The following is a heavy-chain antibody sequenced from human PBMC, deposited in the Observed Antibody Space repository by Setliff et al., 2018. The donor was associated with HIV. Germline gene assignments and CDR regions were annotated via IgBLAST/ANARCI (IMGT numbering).Heavy chain of an antibody. D-gene: IGHD1-26*01. Sequence: GGSLRLSCEASGFTVSSNYMSWVRQAPGKGLEWVSSITSSSGYKYYADSVKGRFTISRDNAKNSLYLQMNSLRAEDTAVYYCARDREWELESLDYWGQGTLVTVSS. J-gene: IGHJ4*02. CDR2: ITSSSGYK. CDR1: GFTVSSNY. V-gene: IGHV3-21*01. CDR3: ARDREWELESLDY.